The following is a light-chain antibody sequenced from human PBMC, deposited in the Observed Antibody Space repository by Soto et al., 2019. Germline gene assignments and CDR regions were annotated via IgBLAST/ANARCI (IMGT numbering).Light chain of an antibody. J-gene: IGLJ2*01. CDR3: QSYDSSLSVI. CDR1: SSNIGAGYD. CDR2: VNI. V-gene: IGLV1-40*01. Sequence: QAVVTQPPSVSGAPRQTITISCTGDSSNIGAGYDVHWYQQLPGTAPKLLIYVNINRPSGVPDRFSASRSDSSASLAITGLQAEDEADYYCQSYDSSLSVIFGGGTKVTVL.